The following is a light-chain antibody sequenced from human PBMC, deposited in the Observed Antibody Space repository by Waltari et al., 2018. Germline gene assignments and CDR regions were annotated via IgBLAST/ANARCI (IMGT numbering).Light chain of an antibody. Sequence: QSALTQPASVSGSPGQSITISCTGTRSDVGAYNYVYWYQQHPGKAPKLMIFDVSIRPSGVSNRFSGSKSGNTASLTISGLQAEDEADYYCSSYISSSTLELFGGGTSLTVL. CDR2: DVS. V-gene: IGLV2-14*03. J-gene: IGLJ2*01. CDR3: SSYISSSTLEL. CDR1: RSDVGAYNY.